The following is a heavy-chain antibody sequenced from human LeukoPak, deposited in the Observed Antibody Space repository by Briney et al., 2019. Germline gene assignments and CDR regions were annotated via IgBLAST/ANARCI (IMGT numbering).Heavy chain of an antibody. Sequence: QASETLSLTCTVSGYSISSGHYWAWIRQSPEKGLERIASMFHSGSTYYNPSLKSRVTTSADTSKNEFSLKLSSVTAADTAVYYCARAGTNLGDYDYWGQGTLVTVSS. J-gene: IGHJ4*02. V-gene: IGHV4-38-2*02. CDR3: ARAGTNLGDYDY. D-gene: IGHD4-17*01. CDR1: GYSISSGHY. CDR2: MFHSGST.